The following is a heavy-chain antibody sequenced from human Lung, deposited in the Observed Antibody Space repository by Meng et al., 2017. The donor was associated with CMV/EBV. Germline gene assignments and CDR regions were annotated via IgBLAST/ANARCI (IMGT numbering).Heavy chain of an antibody. CDR1: GFTFSTYW. CDR3: ATSSSGFVDN. CDR2: INQGGSEK. Sequence: GESLKISCAASGFTFSTYWMSWVRQAPGRGLEWVANINQGGSEKYYVASVMGRFTVSRDNAKNSLYLQMNSLRAEDTAIYYCATSSSGFVDNWGQGALVTVSS. V-gene: IGHV3-7*01. J-gene: IGHJ4*02. D-gene: IGHD3-22*01.